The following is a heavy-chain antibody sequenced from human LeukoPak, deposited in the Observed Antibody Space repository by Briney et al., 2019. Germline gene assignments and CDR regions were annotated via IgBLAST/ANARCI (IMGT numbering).Heavy chain of an antibody. J-gene: IGHJ6*02. V-gene: IGHV3-30*02. D-gene: IGHD3-22*01. Sequence: PGRSLRLSCAASGFTFTSYGMHWARQAPGKGLEWVAVIRYDGRNKYYVDSVKGRFTISRDNSKDTLYLQMSSLRAEDTAVYYCAKDHDSSGPYYYFYGMDVWGQGTTVTVSS. CDR2: IRYDGRNK. CDR1: GFTFTSYG. CDR3: AKDHDSSGPYYYFYGMDV.